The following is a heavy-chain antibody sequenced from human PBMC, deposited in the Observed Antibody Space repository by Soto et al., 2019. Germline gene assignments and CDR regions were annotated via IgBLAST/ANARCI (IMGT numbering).Heavy chain of an antibody. CDR2: VSYSDSS. V-gene: IGHV4-59*11. J-gene: IGHJ6*02. D-gene: IGHD6-13*01. CDR3: ARHESSSWSGVPYYYGMDV. Sequence: TETLSLTCTVSGGPMHNLDRTWTRQPLGKGLEWIGYVSYSDSSNYNPSLKSRVTISVDTSKNQFSLKLTSVTAADTAAYYCARHESSSWSGVPYYYGMDVWGQGTTVS. CDR1: GGPMHNLD.